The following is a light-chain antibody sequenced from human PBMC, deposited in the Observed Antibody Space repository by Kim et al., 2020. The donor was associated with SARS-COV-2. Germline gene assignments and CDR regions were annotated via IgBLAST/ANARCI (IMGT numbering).Light chain of an antibody. CDR1: SGNIASSY. J-gene: IGLJ3*02. CDR2: EDN. CDR3: QSYDDFNRV. V-gene: IGLV6-57*01. Sequence: GKTVTSSCTRSSGNIASSYVQWYQQRPGSSPTTLIYEDNQRTPGVPERFSGSVDSSSNSATLTISGLKTEDEADYFCQSYDDFNRVFGGGTQLTVL.